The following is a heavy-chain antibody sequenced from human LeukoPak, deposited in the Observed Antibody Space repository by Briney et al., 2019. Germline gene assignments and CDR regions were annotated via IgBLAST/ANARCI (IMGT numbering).Heavy chain of an antibody. CDR2: IDRDDDK. V-gene: IGHV2-70*04. Sequence: SGPALVKPTQTLTLTCTFSGFSLRTSGMRVSWIRQPPGKALEWLARIDRDDDKYYSTSLKTRLTISKDPSKNQVVLTMTNMDPVDTATYYCARIRVDTSGWYEDYWGQGTLVTVSS. CDR1: GFSLRTSGMR. D-gene: IGHD6-19*01. CDR3: ARIRVDTSGWYEDY. J-gene: IGHJ4*02.